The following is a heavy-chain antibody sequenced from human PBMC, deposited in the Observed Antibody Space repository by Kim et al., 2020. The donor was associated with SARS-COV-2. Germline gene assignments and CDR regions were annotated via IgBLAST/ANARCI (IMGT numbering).Heavy chain of an antibody. CDR2: INHSGST. D-gene: IGHD1-26*01. Sequence: SETLSLTCAVYGGSFSGYYWSWIRQPPGKGLEWIGEINHSGSTNYNPSLKSRVTISVDTSKNQFSLKLSSVTAADTAVYYCARWGSVGAGEAFDIWGQGTMVTVSS. J-gene: IGHJ3*02. CDR1: GGSFSGYY. V-gene: IGHV4-34*01. CDR3: ARWGSVGAGEAFDI.